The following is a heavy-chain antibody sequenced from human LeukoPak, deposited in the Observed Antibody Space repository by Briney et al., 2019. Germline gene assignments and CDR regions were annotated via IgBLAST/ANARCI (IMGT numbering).Heavy chain of an antibody. Sequence: ASVKVSCKASGYTFTSYGISWVRQAPGQGLEWMGWISAYNGNTNYAQKLQGRVTMTTDTSTSTAYMELRSLRSDDTAVYYCARDLLQYYYDSSGYYSFDYRGRGTLVTVSS. CDR2: ISAYNGNT. CDR1: GYTFTSYG. CDR3: ARDLLQYYYDSSGYYSFDY. J-gene: IGHJ4*02. D-gene: IGHD3-22*01. V-gene: IGHV1-18*01.